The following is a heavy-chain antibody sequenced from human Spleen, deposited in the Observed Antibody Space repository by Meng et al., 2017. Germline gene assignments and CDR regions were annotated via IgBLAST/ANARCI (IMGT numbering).Heavy chain of an antibody. CDR2: INHRGST. V-gene: IGHV4-34*01. J-gene: IGHJ4*02. Sequence: SQTLSLTCAVYGGSFSGYYWTWIRQPPGKGLEWIGEINHRGSTKYNPSLKGRVTISVDTPKNQFSLKLSSVTAADTTVYYCDGGYSYGYVGRTGRHYWGQGTLVTVSS. CDR3: DGGYSYGYVGRTGRHY. D-gene: IGHD5-18*01. CDR1: GGSFSGYY.